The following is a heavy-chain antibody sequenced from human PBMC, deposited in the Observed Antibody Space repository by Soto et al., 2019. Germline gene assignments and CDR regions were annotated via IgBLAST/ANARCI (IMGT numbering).Heavy chain of an antibody. CDR1: GASVSSAGIY. D-gene: IGHD1-26*01. J-gene: IGHJ4*02. CDR3: ARNRGSSKPYYFDS. CDR2: VVYTGIT. Sequence: PSETLSLTCTVSGASVSSAGIYWSWIRQHPEKGLEWIGYVVYTGITYYTPSLKSRVTISVDTSKNQFYLNLTSVTAADTAVYYCARNRGSSKPYYFDSWGQGTLVTVSS. V-gene: IGHV4-31*03.